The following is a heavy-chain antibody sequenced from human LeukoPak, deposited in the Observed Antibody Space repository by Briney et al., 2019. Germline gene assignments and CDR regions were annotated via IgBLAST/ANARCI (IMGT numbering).Heavy chain of an antibody. CDR1: VYSIRSGYY. CDR2: IYHSGST. J-gene: IGHJ3*02. Sequence: PSETLSLTCTVSVYSIRSGYYWGWIRQPPGKGLEWIGSIYHSGSTYYNPSLKSRVTISVDTSKNQFSLKLSSVTAADTAVYYCARDDAFVIWGQGTMVTVSS. V-gene: IGHV4-38-2*02. CDR3: ARDDAFVI.